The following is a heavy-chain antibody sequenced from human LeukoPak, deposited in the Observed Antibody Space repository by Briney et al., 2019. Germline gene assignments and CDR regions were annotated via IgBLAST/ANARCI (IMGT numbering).Heavy chain of an antibody. CDR3: ARDRWGYSYGGD. J-gene: IGHJ4*02. CDR1: GFTFSSYF. V-gene: IGHV3-7*01. Sequence: GGSLRLSCAASGFTFSSYFMGWVRQAPGKGLEWVANIKEDGRQKYYVGSVKGRFTISRDNAKNSLYLQMNSLRAEDTALYYCARDRWGYSYGGDWGQGTLVTVSS. D-gene: IGHD5-18*01. CDR2: IKEDGRQK.